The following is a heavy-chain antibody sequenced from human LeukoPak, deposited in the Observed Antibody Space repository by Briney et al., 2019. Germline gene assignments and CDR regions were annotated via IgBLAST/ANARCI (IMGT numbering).Heavy chain of an antibody. Sequence: PSETLSLTCTVSGGSISSYYWSWIRQPPGKGLEWIGYIYYSGSTNYNPSLKSRVTISVDTSKNQFSLKLSSVTAADTAVYYCASMPGYSYYYMDVWGKGTTVTVSS. J-gene: IGHJ6*03. V-gene: IGHV4-59*08. CDR1: GGSISSYY. D-gene: IGHD5-18*01. CDR2: IYYSGST. CDR3: ASMPGYSYYYMDV.